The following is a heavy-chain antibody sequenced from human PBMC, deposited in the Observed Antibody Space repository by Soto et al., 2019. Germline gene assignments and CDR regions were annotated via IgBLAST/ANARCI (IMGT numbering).Heavy chain of an antibody. CDR2: IYYSGRT. J-gene: IGHJ6*02. V-gene: IGHV4-59*01. CDR3: ARDSDGYDRGMDV. CDR1: GGSISSYY. D-gene: IGHD5-12*01. Sequence: SETLSLTCTVSGGSISSYYWSWIRQPPGKGLEWIGYIYYSGRTNYNPSLKSRVTISVDTSKNQFSLKLSSVTAADTAVYYCARDSDGYDRGMDVWGQGTTVTVS.